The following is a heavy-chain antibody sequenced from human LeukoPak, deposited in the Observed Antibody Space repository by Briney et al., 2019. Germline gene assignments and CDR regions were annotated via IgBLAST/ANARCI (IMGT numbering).Heavy chain of an antibody. Sequence: SETLSLTCAVYGGSFSGYYWSWIRQPPGKGLEWIGEINHSGSTNYNPSLKSRVTISVDTSKNQFSLKLSSVTAADTAVYYCAREGDYDFWSGYWAYWGQGTLVTVSS. J-gene: IGHJ4*02. CDR2: INHSGST. CDR1: GGSFSGYY. D-gene: IGHD3-3*01. CDR3: AREGDYDFWSGYWAY. V-gene: IGHV4-34*01.